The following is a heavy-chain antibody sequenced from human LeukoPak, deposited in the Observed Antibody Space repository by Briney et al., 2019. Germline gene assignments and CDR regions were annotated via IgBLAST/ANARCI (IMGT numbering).Heavy chain of an antibody. J-gene: IGHJ6*03. Sequence: ASVKVSCKASGYTFTGYYMHWVRQAPGQGLEWMGWMNPNSGNTGYAQKFQGRVTMTRNTSISTAYMELSSLRSEDTAVYYCARVSGIMTTVVPLYYMDVWGKGTTVTISS. D-gene: IGHD4-23*01. CDR3: ARVSGIMTTVVPLYYMDV. V-gene: IGHV1-8*02. CDR2: MNPNSGNT. CDR1: GYTFTGYY.